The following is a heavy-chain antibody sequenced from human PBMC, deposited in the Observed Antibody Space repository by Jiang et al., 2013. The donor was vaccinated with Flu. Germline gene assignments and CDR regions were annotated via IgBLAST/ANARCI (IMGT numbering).Heavy chain of an antibody. J-gene: IGHJ4*02. Sequence: GAEVKKPGASVKVSCKASGYTFTSYAMHWVRQAPGQRLEWMGWINAGNGNTKYSQKFQGRVTITRDTSASTAYMELSSLRSEDTAVYYCARDFCGGDCYYGYFDYWGQGTLVTVSS. V-gene: IGHV1-3*01. D-gene: IGHD2-21*02. CDR1: GYTFTSYA. CDR3: ARDFCGGDCYYGYFDY. CDR2: INAGNGNT.